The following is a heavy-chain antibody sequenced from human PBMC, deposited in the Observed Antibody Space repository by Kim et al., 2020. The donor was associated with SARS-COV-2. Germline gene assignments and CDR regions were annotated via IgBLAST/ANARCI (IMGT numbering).Heavy chain of an antibody. CDR3: ARADYYESSGYYKFRYYYGMDV. CDR1: GDSVSNNTAT. Sequence: SQTLSLTCAISGDSVSNNTATWTWIRQSPSRGLEWLGRTYYRSKWYNDYAVSVKSRITINPDTSKNQFSLQLNSVTPEDTAVYYCARADYYESSGYYKFRYYYGMDVWGQGTTVTVSS. J-gene: IGHJ6*02. CDR2: TYYRSKWYN. V-gene: IGHV6-1*01. D-gene: IGHD3-22*01.